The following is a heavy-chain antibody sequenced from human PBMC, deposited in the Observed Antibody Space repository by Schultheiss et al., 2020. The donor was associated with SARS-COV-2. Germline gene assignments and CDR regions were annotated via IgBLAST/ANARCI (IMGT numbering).Heavy chain of an antibody. J-gene: IGHJ4*02. Sequence: GGSLRLSCAASGFTFGIYSLNWVRQPPGKGLEWVSSITSSSSYIYYADSVKGRFTISRDNAKNSLFLQMNSLRAEDTAVYYCAKAAFTYSSSWFDYWGQGTLVTVSS. D-gene: IGHD6-13*01. CDR3: AKAAFTYSSSWFDY. V-gene: IGHV3-21*04. CDR1: GFTFGIYS. CDR2: ITSSSSYI.